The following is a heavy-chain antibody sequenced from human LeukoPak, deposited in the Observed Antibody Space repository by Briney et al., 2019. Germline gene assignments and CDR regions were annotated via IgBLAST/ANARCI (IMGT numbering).Heavy chain of an antibody. Sequence: GGSLRLSCAASGFTFSSYSMNWVRQAPGKGLEWVAVISYDGSNKYYADSVKGRFTISRDNSKNTLYLQMNSLRAEDTAVYYCGRDLNVVAIDYWGQGTLVTVSS. CDR1: GFTFSSYS. CDR2: ISYDGSNK. J-gene: IGHJ4*02. CDR3: GRDLNVVAIDY. V-gene: IGHV3-30*03. D-gene: IGHD2-15*01.